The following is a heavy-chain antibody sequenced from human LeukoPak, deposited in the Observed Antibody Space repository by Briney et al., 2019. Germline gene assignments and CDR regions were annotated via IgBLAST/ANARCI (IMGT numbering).Heavy chain of an antibody. J-gene: IGHJ3*02. CDR3: ARPAVWLADAFDI. D-gene: IGHD3-16*01. CDR1: GFTVSSNY. V-gene: IGHV3-53*05. CDR2: IYSGGST. Sequence: PGGSLRLSCAASGFTVSSNYMSWVRQAPGKGLEWVSVIYSGGSTYYADSVKGRFTISRDNSKNTLYLQMNSLRAEDTAVYYCARPAVWLADAFDIWGQGTMVTVSS.